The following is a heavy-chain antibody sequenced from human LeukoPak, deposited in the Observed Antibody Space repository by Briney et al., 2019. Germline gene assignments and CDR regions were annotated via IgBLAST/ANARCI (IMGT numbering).Heavy chain of an antibody. CDR3: ATAYDTSGYGPFDM. V-gene: IGHV1-24*01. CDR2: FDPEVGGT. Sequence: ASVKVSCNVSGNTLTESSIHWVRQAPGKGLEWGGGFDPEVGGTIYAQKFQGRVTMTEDTSTDTAYMDLSSLRSEDTAVYYCATAYDTSGYGPFDMWGQGTMVTVST. J-gene: IGHJ3*02. D-gene: IGHD3-22*01. CDR1: GNTLTESS.